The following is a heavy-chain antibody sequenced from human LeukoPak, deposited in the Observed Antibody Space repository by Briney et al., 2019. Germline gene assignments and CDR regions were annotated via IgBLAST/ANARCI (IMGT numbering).Heavy chain of an antibody. Sequence: GGSLRLSCAASGFTFSSYGMHWVRQAPGKGLEWVAFIRYDGSNKYYADSVKGRFTISRDNSKNTLYLQMNSLRAEDTAVYYCATTGDCSSTSCPSWGQGTLVTVSS. CDR1: GFTFSSYG. V-gene: IGHV3-30*02. J-gene: IGHJ5*02. CDR3: ATTGDCSSTSCPS. CDR2: IRYDGSNK. D-gene: IGHD2-2*01.